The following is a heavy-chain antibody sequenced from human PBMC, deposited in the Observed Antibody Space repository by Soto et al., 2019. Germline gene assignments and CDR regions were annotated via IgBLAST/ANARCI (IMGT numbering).Heavy chain of an antibody. V-gene: IGHV1-2*04. CDR3: ARLLPSSRQTPDYYGMDV. J-gene: IGHJ6*02. D-gene: IGHD6-13*01. Sequence: ASVKVSCKASGYTFTGYYIHWVRQAPGQGLEWMGWINPNSGGTNYAQKFQGWVTMTRDTSISTAYMELSRLRSDDTAVYYCARLLPSSRQTPDYYGMDVWGQGTTVTVSS. CDR1: GYTFTGYY. CDR2: INPNSGGT.